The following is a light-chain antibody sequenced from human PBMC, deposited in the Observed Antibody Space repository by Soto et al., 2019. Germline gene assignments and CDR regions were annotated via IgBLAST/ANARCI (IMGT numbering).Light chain of an antibody. J-gene: IGLJ1*01. Sequence: QSVLTQPPSGSAAPGQKVTISCSGSSSNIGNYYVSWYQQLPGTAPKLLIYDNNKRPSGIPDRFSGSKSGTSATLDITGHQTGDEADYYCGTWDTRMRSAGYVFGTGTKVTVL. V-gene: IGLV1-51*01. CDR3: GTWDTRMRSAGYV. CDR2: DNN. CDR1: SSNIGNYY.